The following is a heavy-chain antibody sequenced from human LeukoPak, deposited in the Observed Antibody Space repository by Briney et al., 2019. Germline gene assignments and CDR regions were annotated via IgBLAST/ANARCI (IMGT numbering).Heavy chain of an antibody. CDR1: GFTFSSYE. CDR3: ARDDGYSSSWYYFDY. J-gene: IGHJ4*02. CDR2: ISSSGSTI. Sequence: GGSLRLSCAASGFTFSSYEMNWVRQAPGKGLEWVSYISSSGSTIYYADSVKGRFTISRDNAKNSLYLQMNSLRAEDTAVCYCARDDGYSSSWYYFDYWGQGTLVTVSS. V-gene: IGHV3-48*03. D-gene: IGHD6-13*01.